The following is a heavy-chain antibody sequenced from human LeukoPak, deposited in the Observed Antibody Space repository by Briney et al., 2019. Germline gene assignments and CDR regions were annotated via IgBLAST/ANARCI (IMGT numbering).Heavy chain of an antibody. CDR2: IYHTGGT. CDR1: GGSISSGDYS. Sequence: SQTLSLTCAVSGGSISSGDYSWRWVRQPPGKGLEWIGYIYHTGGTFYNPSLKSRVTMSADRSKNQFSLKLSSVTAADTAVYYCARDHSVTGYWYFDLWGRGTLVTVSS. D-gene: IGHD2-21*02. V-gene: IGHV4-30-2*01. CDR3: ARDHSVTGYWYFDL. J-gene: IGHJ2*01.